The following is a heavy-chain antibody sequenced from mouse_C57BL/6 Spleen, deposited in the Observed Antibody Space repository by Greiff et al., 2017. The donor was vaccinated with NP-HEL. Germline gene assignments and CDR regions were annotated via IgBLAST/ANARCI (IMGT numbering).Heavy chain of an antibody. Sequence: EVQLQQSGPGLVKPSQSLSLTCSVTGYSITSCYYWNWIRQFPGNKLEWMGYISYDGSNNYNPSLKNRISITRDTSKNQFFLKLNSVTTEDTATYYCAGYYVFDYWGQGTTLTVSS. V-gene: IGHV3-6*01. D-gene: IGHD2-3*01. CDR3: AGYYVFDY. CDR1: GYSITSCYY. J-gene: IGHJ2*01. CDR2: ISYDGSN.